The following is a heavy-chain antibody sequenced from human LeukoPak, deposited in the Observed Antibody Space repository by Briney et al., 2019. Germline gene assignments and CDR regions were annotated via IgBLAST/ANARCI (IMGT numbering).Heavy chain of an antibody. CDR2: IYYSGST. CDR3: ASLHSSSWYSNWFDP. V-gene: IGHV4-31*03. D-gene: IGHD6-13*01. Sequence: SQTLSLTCTVSGGSISSRGYYWSWIRQHPGKGLEWIGYIYYSGSTYYNPSLKSRVTISVDTSKNQFSLKLSSVTAADTAVYYCASLHSSSWYSNWFDPWGQGTLVTVSS. J-gene: IGHJ5*02. CDR1: GGSISSRGYY.